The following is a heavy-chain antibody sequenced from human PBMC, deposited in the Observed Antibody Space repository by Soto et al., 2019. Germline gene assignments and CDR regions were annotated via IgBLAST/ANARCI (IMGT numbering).Heavy chain of an antibody. CDR3: AYEATAGSRLWPRAFDL. D-gene: IGHD5-18*01. V-gene: IGHV2-5*02. Sequence: QITLKESGPTLVKPTQTLTLTCTFSGFSLSTSGVGVGWIRQPPGKALEWLALIYWDDDKRYSPSLKSRLTTTKDTSQNQVVLTRTSTDSTATATYYCAYEATAGSRLWPRAFDLWGHGTMVIVSS. CDR1: GFSLSTSGVG. CDR2: IYWDDDK. J-gene: IGHJ3*01.